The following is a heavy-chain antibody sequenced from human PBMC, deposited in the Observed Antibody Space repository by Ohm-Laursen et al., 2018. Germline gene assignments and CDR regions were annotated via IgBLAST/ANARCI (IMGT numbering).Heavy chain of an antibody. V-gene: IGHV2-70*11. D-gene: IGHD3-9*01. CDR3: ARVDILTGYYYY. CDR2: IDWDDDK. J-gene: IGHJ4*02. CDR1: GFSLSTSGMC. Sequence: STQTLTLTGTFSGFSLSTSGMCVSWIRQPPGKALEWLARIDWDDDKYYRTSLKTRLTISKDTSKNQVVLIMTNMDPVDTATYYCARVDILTGYYYYWGQGTLVTVSS.